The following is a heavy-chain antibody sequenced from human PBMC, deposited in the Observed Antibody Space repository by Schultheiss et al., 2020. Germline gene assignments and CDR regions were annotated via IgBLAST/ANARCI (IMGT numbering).Heavy chain of an antibody. CDR1: GFTFSSYN. Sequence: GGSLRLSCAASGFTFSSYNMNWVRQAPGKGLEWVSHISSSPVTVYYADSVKGRFTISRDNAKNTLYLQMNSLRAEDTAVYYCARASDRYTYYFDYWGQGTRV. CDR2: ISSSPVTV. J-gene: IGHJ4*02. D-gene: IGHD5-18*01. CDR3: ARASDRYTYYFDY. V-gene: IGHV3-48*04.